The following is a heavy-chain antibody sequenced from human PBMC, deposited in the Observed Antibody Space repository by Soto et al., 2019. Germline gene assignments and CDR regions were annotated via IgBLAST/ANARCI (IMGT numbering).Heavy chain of an antibody. CDR3: VRDSGATLSSS. V-gene: IGHV1-69*01. CDR2: IVPIYRTA. D-gene: IGHD6-13*01. CDR1: GGNVSSDR. J-gene: IGHJ4*02. Sequence: ASVKLSCKASGGNVSSDRMNWVQQAPGQGLEWVGGIVPIYRTADYAQKFQGRVTITADESARTSYMELRSLKSQDTAVYYCVRDSGATLSSSWGQGTLVTVSS.